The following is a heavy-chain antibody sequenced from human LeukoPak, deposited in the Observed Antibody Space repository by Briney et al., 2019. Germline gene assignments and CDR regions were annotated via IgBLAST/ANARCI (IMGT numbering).Heavy chain of an antibody. CDR1: GFTFDNND. V-gene: IGHV3-13*01. Sequence: GGSLRVSCEVSGFTFDNNDMHWVRQSTGKGLEWVSAIGSAGYTYYAESVRGRFTITRDTAKQSLYHQMNSLRVEDTAVYHCVRQPDSARYGFDYWGRGTQVTVSS. CDR3: VRQPDSARYGFDY. J-gene: IGHJ4*02. CDR2: IGSAGYT. D-gene: IGHD1-14*01.